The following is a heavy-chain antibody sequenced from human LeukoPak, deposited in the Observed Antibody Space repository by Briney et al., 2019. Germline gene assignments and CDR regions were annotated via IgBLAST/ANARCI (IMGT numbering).Heavy chain of an antibody. V-gene: IGHV3-7*04. D-gene: IGHD4-23*01. Sequence: GGSLRLSCAASGFSFSTYWMHWVRQAPGKGLEWVANIKEDGSEKNSADSVKGRFTISRDNAKTSVYLQMNSLRAEDTAVYYCTRIGGYFDYWGQGTLVTVSS. CDR2: IKEDGSEK. CDR3: TRIGGYFDY. J-gene: IGHJ4*02. CDR1: GFSFSTYW.